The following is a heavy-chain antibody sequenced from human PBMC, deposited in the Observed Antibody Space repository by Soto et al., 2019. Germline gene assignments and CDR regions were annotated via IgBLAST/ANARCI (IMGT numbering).Heavy chain of an antibody. CDR1: GFTFSSYG. Sequence: GGSLRLSCAASGFTFSSYGMHWVRQAPGKGLEWVAVIWYDGSNKYYADSVKGRFTISRDNSKNTLYLQMNSLRAEDTAVYYCARGSVILRPYYYYMDVWGKGTTVTVSS. J-gene: IGHJ6*03. CDR2: IWYDGSNK. V-gene: IGHV3-33*01. D-gene: IGHD1-26*01. CDR3: ARGSVILRPYYYYMDV.